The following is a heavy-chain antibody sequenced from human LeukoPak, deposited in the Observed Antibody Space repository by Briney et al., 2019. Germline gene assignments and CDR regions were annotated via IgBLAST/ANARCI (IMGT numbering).Heavy chain of an antibody. D-gene: IGHD6-19*01. CDR1: GVSISSYY. Sequence: SETLSLTCTVSGVSISSYYCSWIRQPPGKGLEWIGYISTSGSTDYSPSLKSRVTISVDTSKNQFSLNLSSVTAADTAVYYCATHEEGSGWYRSYIDLWGRGTLVIVSS. CDR2: ISTSGST. V-gene: IGHV4-4*09. CDR3: ATHEEGSGWYRSYIDL. J-gene: IGHJ2*01.